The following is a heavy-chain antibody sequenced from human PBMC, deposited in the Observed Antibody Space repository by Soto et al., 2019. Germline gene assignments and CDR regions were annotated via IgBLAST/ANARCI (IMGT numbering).Heavy chain of an antibody. CDR3: ARAGVFIVVVPAARVNHEAFDI. Sequence: SETLSLTCAVYGGSFSGYYWSWIRQPPGKGLEWIGEINHSGSTNYNPSLKSRVTISVDTSKNQFSLKLSSVTAADTAVYYCARAGVFIVVVPAARVNHEAFDIWGQGTMVTVSS. V-gene: IGHV4-34*01. J-gene: IGHJ3*02. D-gene: IGHD2-2*01. CDR1: GGSFSGYY. CDR2: INHSGST.